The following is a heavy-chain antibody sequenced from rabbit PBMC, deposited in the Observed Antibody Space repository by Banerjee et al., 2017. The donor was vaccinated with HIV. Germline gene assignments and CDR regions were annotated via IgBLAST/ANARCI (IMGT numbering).Heavy chain of an antibody. V-gene: IGHV1S8*01. Sequence: KDYASWVNGRFTISSQNAQKMLYLQLNALTAADTATYFCARDLAGVIGWNFNLWGPGTLVTVS. D-gene: IGHD4-1*01. J-gene: IGHJ4*01. CDR2: K. CDR3: ARDLAGVIGWNFNL.